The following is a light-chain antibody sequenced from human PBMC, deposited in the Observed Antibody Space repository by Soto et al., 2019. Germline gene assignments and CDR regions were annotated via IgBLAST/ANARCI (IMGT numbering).Light chain of an antibody. V-gene: IGKV3-20*01. CDR1: QAVSSNY. J-gene: IGKJ1*01. CDR2: GAS. CDR3: QQYGDLPWT. Sequence: QSPGTLSSSLGATATLSCRPSQAVSSNYLAWYQQKPGQAPRLLISGASGRATGVPDRFSGSGSGTEFTLTIDRLESEDFAVDFGQQYGDLPWTVSQGTKVEI.